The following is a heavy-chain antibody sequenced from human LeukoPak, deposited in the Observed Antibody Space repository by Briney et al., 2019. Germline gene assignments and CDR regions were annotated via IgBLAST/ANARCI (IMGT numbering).Heavy chain of an antibody. CDR1: GYTFTSYY. CDR2: INPSGGST. D-gene: IGHD4-17*01. CDR3: ARALTTVTTRGYFDH. Sequence: ASVKVSCKASGYTFTSYYMHWVRQAPGQGLEWMGIINPSGGSTSYAQKFQGRVTMTRDTSTSTVYMELSSLRSEDTAVYYCARALTTVTTRGYFDHWGQGTLVTVSS. J-gene: IGHJ4*02. V-gene: IGHV1-46*01.